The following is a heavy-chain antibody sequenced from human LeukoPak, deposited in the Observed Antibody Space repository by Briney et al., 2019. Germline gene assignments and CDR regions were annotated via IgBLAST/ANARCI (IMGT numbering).Heavy chain of an antibody. CDR1: GFTFDDYA. CDR3: AKDLFPGSTARNDAFDI. J-gene: IGHJ3*02. V-gene: IGHV3-9*03. CDR2: ISWNSGSI. D-gene: IGHD1-14*01. Sequence: PGGSLRLSCAASGFTFDDYAMHWVRQAPGKGLEWVSGISWNSGSIGYADSVKGRFTISRDNAKNSLYPQMNSLRAEDMALYYCAKDLFPGSTARNDAFDIWGQGTMVTVSS.